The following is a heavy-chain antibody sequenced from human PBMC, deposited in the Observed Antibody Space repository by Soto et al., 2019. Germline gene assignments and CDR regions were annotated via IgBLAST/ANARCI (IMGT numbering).Heavy chain of an antibody. Sequence: PXPTLSLPSASSGDSVSSHRAACHWIKHSPSTGLEWLGRTYYRSKWYNDYAVSVKSRITLNPDTSKNQFSLQLNSVTSEETAMYYCAREYPPTYYYGSGSYYTNAFDIWGQGTMVTVSS. D-gene: IGHD3-10*01. CDR2: TYYRSKWYN. CDR3: AREYPPTYYYGSGSYYTNAFDI. J-gene: IGHJ3*02. V-gene: IGHV6-1*01. CDR1: GDSVSSHRAA.